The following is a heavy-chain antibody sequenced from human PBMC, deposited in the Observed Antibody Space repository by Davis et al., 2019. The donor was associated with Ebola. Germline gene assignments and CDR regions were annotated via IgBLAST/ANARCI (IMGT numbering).Heavy chain of an antibody. V-gene: IGHV1-3*01. Sequence: ASVKVSCKASGYIFTSYAIHWVRQAPGQRLEWMGWINAGNGDTKYSQKFRGRVTITRDTSASTSYMELSSLRSEDTAVYYCARPYSGSYQFDYWGQGTLVTVSS. J-gene: IGHJ4*02. CDR3: ARPYSGSYQFDY. D-gene: IGHD1-26*01. CDR1: GYIFTSYA. CDR2: INAGNGDT.